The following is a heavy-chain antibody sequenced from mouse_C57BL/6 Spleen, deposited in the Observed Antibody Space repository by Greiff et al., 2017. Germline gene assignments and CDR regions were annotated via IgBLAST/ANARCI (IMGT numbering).Heavy chain of an antibody. D-gene: IGHD2-2*01. CDR1: GYTFTDYE. V-gene: IGHV1-15*01. CDR2: IDPGTGGT. J-gene: IGHJ3*01. Sequence: VKLVESGAELVRPGASVTLSCKASGYTFTDYEMHWVKQTPVHGLEWIGAIDPGTGGTAYNQKFKGKAILTADKSSSTAYMELRSLTSEDSAVYYWARGYPFAYWGQGTLVTVSA. CDR3: ARGYPFAY.